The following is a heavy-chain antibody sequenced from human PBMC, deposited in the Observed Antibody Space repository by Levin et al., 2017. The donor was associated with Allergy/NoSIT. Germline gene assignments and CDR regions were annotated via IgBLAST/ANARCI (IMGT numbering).Heavy chain of an antibody. V-gene: IGHV1-2*04. CDR1: GYIFTDHY. CDR3: ARDLTRVDGQSSDSYYAIDV. CDR2: INPSTGDT. J-gene: IGHJ6*02. D-gene: IGHD4-11*01. Sequence: WASVKVSCKASGYIFTDHYIHWVRQAPGQGLEWVGWINPSTGDTDYAQRFQGWVTMTRDTSISTAYMDLSLRSDDTAVYYCARDLTRVDGQSSDSYYAIDVWGQGTTVTVSS.